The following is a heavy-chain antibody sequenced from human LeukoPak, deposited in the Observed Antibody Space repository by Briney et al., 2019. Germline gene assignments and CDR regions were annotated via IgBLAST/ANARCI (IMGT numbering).Heavy chain of an antibody. CDR1: GYTFTNYA. D-gene: IGHD3-22*01. V-gene: IGHV7-4-1*02. CDR3: ASYDLGDY. CDR2: INTNTGNP. J-gene: IGHJ4*02. Sequence: EASVKGSCKASGYTFTNYAMNWVRQATGQGLEWMGWINTNTGNPTYAQDFTGRFVFSLDTSVSTAYLQISSLKAEDTAVYYCASYDLGDYWGQGTLVTVSS.